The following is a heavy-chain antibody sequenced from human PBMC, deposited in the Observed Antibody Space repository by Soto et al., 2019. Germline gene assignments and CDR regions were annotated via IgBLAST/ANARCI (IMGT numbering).Heavy chain of an antibody. J-gene: IGHJ4*02. V-gene: IGHV3-21*01. Sequence: GGSLRLPCAASGFTVRAYSLTGVRQAPGKGLERVSSIGSDRTYIYYADSVKCRFTLSRDNAKDSLYLQMNSLRAEDTAVYYCTRKLSGTNPLDYRGQGTLXTVSS. CDR2: IGSDRTYI. CDR3: TRKLSGTNPLDY. CDR1: GFTVRAYS. D-gene: IGHD1-7*01.